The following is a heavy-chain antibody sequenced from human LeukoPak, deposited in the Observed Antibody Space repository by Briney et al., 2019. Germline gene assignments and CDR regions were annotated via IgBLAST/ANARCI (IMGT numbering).Heavy chain of an antibody. V-gene: IGHV4-34*01. CDR3: ARALTDYGDYWFDP. D-gene: IGHD4-17*01. J-gene: IGHJ5*02. CDR2: INHSGST. CDR1: GGSFSGYY. Sequence: SETLSLTCAVYGGSFSGYYWSWIRQPPGKGLEWIGEINHSGSTNYNPSLKSRVTISVDTSKNQFSLKLSSVTAADTAVYYCARALTDYGDYWFDPWGQGTLVTVSS.